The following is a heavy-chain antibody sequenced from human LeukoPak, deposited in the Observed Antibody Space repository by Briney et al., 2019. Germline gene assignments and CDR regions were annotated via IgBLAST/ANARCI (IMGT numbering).Heavy chain of an antibody. D-gene: IGHD3-22*01. CDR1: GFTFDEYG. CDR3: VRPYDSSGYYYYFDY. CDR2: INWNGDDT. Sequence: PGGSLRLSCAASGFTFDEYGMSWVRQAPGKGLEWVSGINWNGDDTDYADSVKGRFTISRDNAKNSLYLQMNSLRAEDTAFYYCVRPYDSSGYYYYFDYWGQGTLVTVSS. V-gene: IGHV3-20*04. J-gene: IGHJ4*02.